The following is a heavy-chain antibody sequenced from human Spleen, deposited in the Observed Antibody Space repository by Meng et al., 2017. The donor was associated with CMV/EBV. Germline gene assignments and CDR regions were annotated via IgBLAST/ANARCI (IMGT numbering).Heavy chain of an antibody. J-gene: IGHJ4*02. CDR1: GGSIDNSGFY. CDR2: ISYIGST. D-gene: IGHD3-10*01. V-gene: IGHV4-39*07. Sequence: SETLSLTCSVSGGSIDNSGFYWGWIRQPPGKGLEWIGRISYIGSTKHNPSLKSRVTISINLSKNQFSLRLTSVTAADTAVYSGAGGGFGELTPFDSLGQGTLVTVSS. CDR3: AGGGFGELTPFDS.